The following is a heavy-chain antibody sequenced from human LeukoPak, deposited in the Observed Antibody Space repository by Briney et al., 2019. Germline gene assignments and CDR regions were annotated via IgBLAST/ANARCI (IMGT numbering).Heavy chain of an antibody. D-gene: IGHD3-22*01. V-gene: IGHV1-18*01. J-gene: IGHJ5*02. CDR3: ARTLQAGRGYYAKGSWFDP. CDR2: ISAYNGNT. CDR1: GYTFTSYG. Sequence: GASVKVSCKASGYTFTSYGISWVRQAPGQGLECMGWISAYNGNTNYAQKLQGRVTMTTDTSTSTAYMELRSLRSDDTAVYYCARTLQAGRGYYAKGSWFDPWGQGTLVTVSS.